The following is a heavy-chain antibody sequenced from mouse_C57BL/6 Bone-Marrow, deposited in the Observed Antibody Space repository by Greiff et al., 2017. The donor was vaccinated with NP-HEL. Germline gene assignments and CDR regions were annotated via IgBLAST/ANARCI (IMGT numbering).Heavy chain of an antibody. Sequence: VKLMESGPGLVQPSQSLSITCTVSGFSLTSYGVHWVRQSPGKGLEWLGVIWSGGSTDYNAAFISRLSISKDNSKSQVFFKMNSLQADDTAIYYCASDYDYDGAWFAYWGQGTLVTVSA. J-gene: IGHJ3*01. V-gene: IGHV2-2*01. CDR1: GFSLTSYG. CDR2: IWSGGST. D-gene: IGHD2-4*01. CDR3: ASDYDYDGAWFAY.